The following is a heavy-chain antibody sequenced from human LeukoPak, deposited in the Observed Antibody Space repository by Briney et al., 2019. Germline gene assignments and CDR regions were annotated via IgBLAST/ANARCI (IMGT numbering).Heavy chain of an antibody. V-gene: IGHV3-66*02. D-gene: IGHD4-11*01. Sequence: GGSLRLSCAASGFTVSSNYMTWVRQAPGKGLERVSVIYSGGSTYYADSVKGRFTISRDNSKNTLYLQMNSLRAEDTAVYYCARGLPGLQAGDIWGQGTMVTVSS. CDR3: ARGLPGLQAGDI. CDR2: IYSGGST. CDR1: GFTVSSNY. J-gene: IGHJ3*02.